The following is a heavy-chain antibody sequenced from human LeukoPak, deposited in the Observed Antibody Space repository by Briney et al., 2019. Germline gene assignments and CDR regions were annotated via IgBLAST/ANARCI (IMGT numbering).Heavy chain of an antibody. J-gene: IGHJ5*02. CDR1: GGTFSSYA. D-gene: IGHD5-18*01. CDR3: AREIRGYSYGYDWFDP. Sequence: SVKVSCKASGGTFSSYAISWVRQAPGQGLEWMGGIIPIFGTANYAQKFQGRVTITTDESTSTAYMELSSLRSEDTAVYYCAREIRGYSYGYDWFDPWGQGTLVTVSS. V-gene: IGHV1-69*05. CDR2: IIPIFGTA.